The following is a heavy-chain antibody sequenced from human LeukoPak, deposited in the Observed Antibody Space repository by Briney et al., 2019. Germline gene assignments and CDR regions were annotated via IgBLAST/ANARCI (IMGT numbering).Heavy chain of an antibody. CDR2: INSGSSYI. D-gene: IGHD3-22*01. CDR3: ARDSQSHYYDSSVDHYPTAY. J-gene: IGHJ4*02. CDR1: GFTVRSYS. Sequence: GGSLRLSCAASGFTVRSYSMDWVRQAPGKGLEWVSSINSGSSYIYYADSVKGRFTISRDNAKNSLYLQMNSLRAEDTAVYYCARDSQSHYYDSSVDHYPTAYWGQGTLVSVSS. V-gene: IGHV3-21*04.